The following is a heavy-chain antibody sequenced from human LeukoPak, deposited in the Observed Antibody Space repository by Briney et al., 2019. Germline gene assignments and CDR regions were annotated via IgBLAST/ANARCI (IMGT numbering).Heavy chain of an antibody. CDR2: IKEDVSDK. CDR3: ARVGVAGFDY. V-gene: IGHV3-7*03. Sequence: GGSLRLSCAASGFTIDDYWMSWVRQAPGKGLEWVANIKEDVSDKYYVDSVKGRFTISRDNAKNSLYLQMSSLRAEDAAVYYCARVGVAGFDYWGQGILVTVSS. CDR1: GFTIDDYW. J-gene: IGHJ4*02. D-gene: IGHD3-3*01.